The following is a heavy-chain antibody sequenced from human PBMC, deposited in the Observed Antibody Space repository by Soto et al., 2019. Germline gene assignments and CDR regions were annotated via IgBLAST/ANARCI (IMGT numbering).Heavy chain of an antibody. CDR2: VHYSGST. CDR1: GGSVSSGSYY. J-gene: IGHJ4*02. Sequence: SETLSLTCTVSGGSVSSGSYYWGWIRQTPGRGLEWIGYVHYSGSTYYNPSLKSRVTMSQDTSKNQFSLKLSSVTAADTAVYYCARVPLTRKYFFEYWGQGTLVTVSS. V-gene: IGHV4-61*01. CDR3: ARVPLTRKYFFEY.